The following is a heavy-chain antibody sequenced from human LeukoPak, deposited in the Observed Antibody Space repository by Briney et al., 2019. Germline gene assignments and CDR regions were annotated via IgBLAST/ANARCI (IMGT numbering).Heavy chain of an antibody. CDR2: ISYDGSNK. V-gene: IGHV3-30-3*01. J-gene: IGHJ4*02. CDR1: GFTFSSYA. Sequence: AGGSLRLSCAASGFTFSSYAMHWVRQAPGKGLEWVAVISYDGSNKYYADSVKGRFTISRDNSKNTLYLQMNSLRAEDTAVYCCARGTRTQYNGVITYWGQGTLVTVSS. CDR3: ARGTRTQYNGVITY. D-gene: IGHD2-8*01.